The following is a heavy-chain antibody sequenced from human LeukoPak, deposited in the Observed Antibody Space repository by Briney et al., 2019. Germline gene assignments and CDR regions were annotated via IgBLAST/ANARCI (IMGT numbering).Heavy chain of an antibody. Sequence: GGSLRLSCAASGFTFSSYWMHWVRQAPGKGLVWVSCINSDGSSTSYADSVKGRFTISRDNAKNTLYLQMNSLRAEDTAVYYCARGGLWIPGAFDIWGQGTMVTVSS. CDR2: INSDGSST. V-gene: IGHV3-74*01. CDR3: ARGGLWIPGAFDI. D-gene: IGHD5-18*01. CDR1: GFTFSSYW. J-gene: IGHJ3*02.